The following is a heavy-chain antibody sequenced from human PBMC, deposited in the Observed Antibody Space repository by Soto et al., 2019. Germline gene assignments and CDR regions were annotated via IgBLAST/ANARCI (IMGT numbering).Heavy chain of an antibody. V-gene: IGHV1-18*01. CDR1: GYTFTTYG. D-gene: IGHD5-18*01. CDR3: ARDNLGYSYGSRGFDY. J-gene: IGHJ4*02. CDR2: ISAYNGNT. Sequence: QVQLVQSGAEVKKPGTSVKVSCKASGYTFTTYGITWVRQAPGQGLEWMGWISAYNGNTNYARKLQGRVTMTTDTSTSTAYMELRSLRSDDTAVFYCARDNLGYSYGSRGFDYWGQGTLVTVSS.